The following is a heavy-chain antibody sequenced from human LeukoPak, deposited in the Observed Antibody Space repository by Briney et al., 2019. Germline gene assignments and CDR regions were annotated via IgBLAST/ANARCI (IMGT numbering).Heavy chain of an antibody. CDR3: ASPYYDFWSGYRIPLIRTYNWFDP. V-gene: IGHV3-23*01. J-gene: IGHJ5*02. Sequence: GGSLRLSCAASGFTFSSYAMSWVRQAPGKGLEWVSAISGSGGSTYYADSVKGRFTISRDNSKNTLYLQMNSLRAEDTAVYYCASPYYDFWSGYRIPLIRTYNWFDPWGQGTLVTVSS. CDR1: GFTFSSYA. D-gene: IGHD3-3*01. CDR2: ISGSGGST.